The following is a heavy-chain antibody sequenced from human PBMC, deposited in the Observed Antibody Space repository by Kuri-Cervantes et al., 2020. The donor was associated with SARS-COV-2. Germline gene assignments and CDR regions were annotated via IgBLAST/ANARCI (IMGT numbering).Heavy chain of an antibody. CDR2: ISVPGGDT. J-gene: IGHJ4*02. CDR3: ATVYTMGVSLD. V-gene: IGHV3-23*01. CDR1: TFTFNNYA. Sequence: LSLTCAASTFTFNNYALIWVRQAPGKGLEWVSSISVPGGDTNYADSVKGRFTISRDNSKDTLYLQMSSLRAEDTAVYYCATVYTMGVSLDWGQGTLVTVSS. D-gene: IGHD3-16*01.